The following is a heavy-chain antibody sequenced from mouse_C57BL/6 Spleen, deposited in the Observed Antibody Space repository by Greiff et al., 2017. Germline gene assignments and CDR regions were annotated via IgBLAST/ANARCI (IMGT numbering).Heavy chain of an antibody. V-gene: IGHV1-82*01. CDR3: AREGEDYAMDY. J-gene: IGHJ4*01. D-gene: IGHD3-3*01. CDR1: GYAFSSSW. CDR2: IYPGDGDT. Sequence: VMLVESGPELVKPGASVKISCKASGYAFSSSWMNWVKQRPGKGLEWIGRIYPGDGDTNYNGKFKGKATLTADKSSSTAYMQLSSLTSEDSAVYFCAREGEDYAMDYWGQGTSVTVSS.